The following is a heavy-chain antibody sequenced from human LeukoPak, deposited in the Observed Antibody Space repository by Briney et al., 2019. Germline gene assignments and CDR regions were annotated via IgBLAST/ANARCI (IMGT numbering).Heavy chain of an antibody. V-gene: IGHV3-23*01. D-gene: IGHD3-10*01. CDR3: ARRGYGSGSYYFDY. CDR1: GFTFTTYA. J-gene: IGHJ4*02. Sequence: GGSLRLSCAASGFTFTTYAMSWVRQAPGRGLEWVSAVSNSGGGTYYADSVKGRFTISRDNSKNTLYLQINSLRAEDTAIYYCARRGYGSGSYYFDYWGQGTLVTVSS. CDR2: VSNSGGGT.